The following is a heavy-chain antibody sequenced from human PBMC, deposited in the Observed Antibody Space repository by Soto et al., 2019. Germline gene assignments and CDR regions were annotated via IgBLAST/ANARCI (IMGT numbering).Heavy chain of an antibody. CDR1: GGSISSSSYY. V-gene: IGHV4-39*01. Sequence: PSETLSLTCTVSGGSISSSSYYWGWIRQPPGKGLEWIGSIYYSGSTYYNPSLKSRVTISVDTSKNQFSLKLSSVTAADTAVYYCARPVYPIDIVVVPAAYYGMDVWGQGTTVTVSS. D-gene: IGHD2-2*01. J-gene: IGHJ6*02. CDR2: IYYSGST. CDR3: ARPVYPIDIVVVPAAYYGMDV.